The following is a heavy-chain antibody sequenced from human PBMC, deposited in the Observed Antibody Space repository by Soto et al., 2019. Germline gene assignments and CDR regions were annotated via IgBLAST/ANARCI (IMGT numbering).Heavy chain of an antibody. J-gene: IGHJ6*02. V-gene: IGHV3-21*04. CDR3: VRPRPSGENYGMDV. CDR2: ISKSDYT. Sequence: PGGSLRLSCTVSGFAFNNYGINWVRQAPGKGLEWVSSISKSDYTYYSDSVKGRFAISRDSSKNTLFLQMDSLRAEDTAVYYCVRPRPSGENYGMDVWGQGTTVTVSS. CDR1: GFAFNNYG. D-gene: IGHD3-16*01.